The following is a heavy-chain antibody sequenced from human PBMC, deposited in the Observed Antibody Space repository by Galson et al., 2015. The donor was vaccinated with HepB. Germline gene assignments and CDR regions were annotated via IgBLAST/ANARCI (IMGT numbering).Heavy chain of an antibody. J-gene: IGHJ5*02. D-gene: IGHD2-15*01. Sequence: SVKVSCKASGYTFSTYSITWVRQAPGQGLEWMGWISPYNRDTNSARKFQGRVTMTTDTFTSTAYMQLRSLRSDDTAVYYCARGALVGVVGGSQNNRFAPGAQGPRV. V-gene: IGHV1-18*01. CDR3: ARGALVGVVGGSQNNRFAP. CDR1: GYTFSTYS. CDR2: ISPYNRDT.